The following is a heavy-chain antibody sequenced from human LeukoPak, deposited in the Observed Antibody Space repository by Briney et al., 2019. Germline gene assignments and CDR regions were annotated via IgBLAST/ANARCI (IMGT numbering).Heavy chain of an antibody. D-gene: IGHD5-12*01. CDR3: GEAGNDYYYDTYV. V-gene: IGHV3-43*01. J-gene: IGHJ6*03. CDR1: GFTFYDYT. Sequence: AGTLSLTCAASGFTFYDYTLHWVRHAPGKGLEGVSLISWDGGSTYYADSVKGRFTTARDNSKNSLYLQMNRMRTEDAALYCFGEAGNDYYYDTYVWGTRTTVT. CDR2: ISWDGGST.